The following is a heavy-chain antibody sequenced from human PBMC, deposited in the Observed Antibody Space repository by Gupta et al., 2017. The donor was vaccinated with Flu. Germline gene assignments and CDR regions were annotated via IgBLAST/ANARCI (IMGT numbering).Heavy chain of an antibody. CDR2: GKSTPYGGKK. CDR1: GFTFGDYA. J-gene: IGHJ4*02. V-gene: IGHV3-49*03. D-gene: IGHD3-10*01. CDR3: TRSGTHEGKHPND. Sequence: EVQLVESGGALVQPGRSLRLSCTASGFTFGDYAMSWFRQAPGKGLEWVSLGKSTPYGGKKEEGGSVRGRLTISGDDSRSSVYLQMNRLLTEETAMYYCTRSGTHEGKHPNDGGQGTMVAVSS.